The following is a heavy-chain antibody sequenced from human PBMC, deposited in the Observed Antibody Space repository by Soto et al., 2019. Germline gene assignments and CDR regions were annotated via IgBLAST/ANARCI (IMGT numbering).Heavy chain of an antibody. V-gene: IGHV4-61*01. D-gene: IGHD1-26*01. CDR3: ARVEELGAHDY. CDR2: IYYSGST. J-gene: IGHJ4*02. CDR1: GGSVSSGSYY. Sequence: SETLSLTCTVSGGSVSSGSYYWSWIRQPPGKGLEWIGYIYYSGSTNYNPSLKSRVTISVDTSKNQFSLKLSSVTAADTAVYYCARVEELGAHDYWGQGTLVTVSS.